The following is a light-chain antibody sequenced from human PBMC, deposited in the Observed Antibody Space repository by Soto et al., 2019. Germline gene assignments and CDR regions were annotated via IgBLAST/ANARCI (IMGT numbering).Light chain of an antibody. V-gene: IGLV1-44*01. CDR2: SNN. CDR1: SSNIGGNA. Sequence: QSVLTQPPSASGTPGQRVTISCSGSSSNIGGNAVNWSQQLPGTTPQLLIYSNNQRPSGVPDRFSGSKSGTSASLAISGLQSEDEADYDCAAWDDSLSGYVFGTGTKVTVL. J-gene: IGLJ1*01. CDR3: AAWDDSLSGYV.